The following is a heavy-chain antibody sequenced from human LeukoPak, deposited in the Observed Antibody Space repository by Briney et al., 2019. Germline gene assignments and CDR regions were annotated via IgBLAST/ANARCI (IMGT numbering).Heavy chain of an antibody. D-gene: IGHD2-2*01. CDR3: ARDIRARGTNIVVVPAALDY. CDR2: ISSGGSTI. CDR1: GFIFSDYS. Sequence: GGSLRLSCAASGFIFSDYSMNWVRQTPGKGLEWVAYISSGGSTIYYADSVKGRFTISRDNAKNSLYLQMNSLRAEDTAVYYCARDIRARGTNIVVVPAALDYWGQGTLVTVSS. J-gene: IGHJ4*02. V-gene: IGHV3-48*04.